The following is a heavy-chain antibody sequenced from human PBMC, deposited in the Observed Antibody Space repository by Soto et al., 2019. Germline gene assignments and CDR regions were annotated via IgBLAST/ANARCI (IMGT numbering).Heavy chain of an antibody. D-gene: IGHD5-12*01. V-gene: IGHV1-3*01. CDR1: GYTFTSYA. Sequence: QVQLVQSGAEVKKPGASVKVSCKASGYTFTSYAMHWVRQAPGQRLEWMGWINAGNGNTKYSQKFQGRVTITRDTXARTAYMGRSSMRSEETAVYYAARGYGGYSHWFDPWGQGTLVTVSS. CDR2: INAGNGNT. CDR3: ARGYGGYSHWFDP. J-gene: IGHJ5*02.